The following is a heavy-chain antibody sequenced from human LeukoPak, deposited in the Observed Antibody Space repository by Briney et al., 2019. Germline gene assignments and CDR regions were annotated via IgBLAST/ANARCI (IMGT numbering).Heavy chain of an antibody. CDR1: GFTFSSSG. CDR2: ISYDGSNK. V-gene: IGHV3-30*18. Sequence: GRSLRLSCAASGFTFSSSGMHWVRQAPGKGLEWVAVISYDGSNKYYADSVKGRFTFSRDNSKNTLYLQMNSLRAEDTAVYYCAKEYCSNSVCHSLDYWGQGTLVTVFS. J-gene: IGHJ4*02. D-gene: IGHD2-8*01. CDR3: AKEYCSNSVCHSLDY.